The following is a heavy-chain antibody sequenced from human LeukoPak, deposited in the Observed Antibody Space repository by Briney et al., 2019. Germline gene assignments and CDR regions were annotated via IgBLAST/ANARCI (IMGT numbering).Heavy chain of an antibody. J-gene: IGHJ6*02. Sequence: SETLSLTCAVYGGSFNGYYWSWIRRPPGKGLEWIGEINHSGSTNYNPSLKSRVTISVDTSKNQFSLKLSSVTAADTAVYYCARGSSITMVRGASYGMDVWGQGTTVTVSS. D-gene: IGHD3-10*01. V-gene: IGHV4-34*01. CDR3: ARGSSITMVRGASYGMDV. CDR1: GGSFNGYY. CDR2: INHSGST.